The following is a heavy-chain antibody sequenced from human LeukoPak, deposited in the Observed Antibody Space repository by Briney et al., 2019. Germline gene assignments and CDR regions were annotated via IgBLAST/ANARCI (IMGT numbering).Heavy chain of an antibody. CDR2: IYHSGST. CDR1: GGSISSGGYY. J-gene: IGHJ4*02. V-gene: IGHV4-30-2*01. Sequence: SETLSLTCTVSGGSISSGGYYWSWIRQPPGKGLEWIGYIYHSGSTYYNPSLKSRVTISVDRSKNQFSLKLSSVTAADTAVYYCARGRALLEWFPTYYFDYWGQETLVTVSS. CDR3: ARGRALLEWFPTYYFDY. D-gene: IGHD3-3*01.